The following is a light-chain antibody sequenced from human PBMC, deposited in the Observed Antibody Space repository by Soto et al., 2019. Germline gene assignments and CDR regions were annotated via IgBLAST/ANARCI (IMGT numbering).Light chain of an antibody. CDR2: GAS. J-gene: IGKJ5*01. V-gene: IGKV3-20*01. Sequence: EIVLTQSPGTLSLSPGERATLSCRASQSVSSSYLAWYQQKPGQAPRLLIYGASSRATGIPDRFSGSGSGTDFTLTISSLQSEDFAVYYCQQYDSLPITFGQGTRLEIK. CDR3: QQYDSLPIT. CDR1: QSVSSSY.